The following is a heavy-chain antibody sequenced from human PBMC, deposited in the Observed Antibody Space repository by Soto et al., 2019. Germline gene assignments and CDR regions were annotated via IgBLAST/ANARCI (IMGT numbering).Heavy chain of an antibody. V-gene: IGHV4-59*01. CDR2: IYYTGST. J-gene: IGHJ6*01. CDR1: GGSIRSDY. D-gene: IGHD6-13*01. CDR3: ARDRLSEQQLGGYYYYDMDV. Sequence: LSLTCAVSGGSIRSDYWSLIRQPPGKGLEWIGYIYYTGSTNYNPSLKSRVTISLDTSKNQFSLKLSSVTAADTAVYFCARDRLSEQQLGGYYYYDMDVWGQGTTVTVSS.